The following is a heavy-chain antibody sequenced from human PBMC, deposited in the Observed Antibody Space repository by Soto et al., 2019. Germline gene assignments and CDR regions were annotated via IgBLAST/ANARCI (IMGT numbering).Heavy chain of an antibody. CDR2: ISGSGGST. V-gene: IGHV3-23*01. Sequence: PGGSPRLSCAASGFTFSSYAMSWVRQAPGKGLEWVSAISGSGGSTYYADSVKGRFTISRDSSKNTLYLQMNSLRAEDTAVYYCAKVRTMVRGVTAPSNWFDPWGQGTLVTVSS. D-gene: IGHD3-10*01. CDR1: GFTFSSYA. J-gene: IGHJ5*02. CDR3: AKVRTMVRGVTAPSNWFDP.